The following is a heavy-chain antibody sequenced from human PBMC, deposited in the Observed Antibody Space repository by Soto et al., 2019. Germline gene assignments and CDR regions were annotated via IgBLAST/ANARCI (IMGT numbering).Heavy chain of an antibody. CDR3: AKDRTAGTRGNYYFDY. J-gene: IGHJ4*02. CDR1: GFTFSSYA. V-gene: IGHV3-23*01. Sequence: GSLRLSCAASGFTFSSYAMSWVRQAPGKGLEWVSAISGSGGSTYYADSVKGRFTISRDNSKNTLYLQMNSLRAEDTAVYYCAKDRTAGTRGNYYFDYWGQGTLVTVSS. CDR2: ISGSGGST. D-gene: IGHD6-13*01.